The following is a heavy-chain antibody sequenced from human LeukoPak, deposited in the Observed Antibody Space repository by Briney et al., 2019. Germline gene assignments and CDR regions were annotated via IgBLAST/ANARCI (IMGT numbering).Heavy chain of an antibody. CDR2: ISDSGST. CDR1: GGSMNNYY. CDR3: ARYDYGDCWFDP. Sequence: SETLSLTCTVSGGSMNNYYWSWIQQAPGKGLEWIGYISDSGSTNYNPSLRSRVTISVDTSKNQFSLKLSSVTAADTALYYCARYDYGDCWFDPWGQGTLVTVSS. V-gene: IGHV4-59*01. J-gene: IGHJ5*02. D-gene: IGHD4-17*01.